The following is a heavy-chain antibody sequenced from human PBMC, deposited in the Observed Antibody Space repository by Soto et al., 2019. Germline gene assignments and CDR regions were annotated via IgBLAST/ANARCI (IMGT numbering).Heavy chain of an antibody. CDR3: ARDEIFVFASGGHHRDY. CDR1: GYTFTGYY. V-gene: IGHV1-2*02. D-gene: IGHD2-15*01. CDR2: INPNSGGT. J-gene: IGHJ4*01. Sequence: GASVKVSCKASGYTFTGYYMHWVRQAPGQGLEWMGWINPNSGGTSYAQKFQGRVAMTRDTSISTAYMELIRLRSDDTAVYYCARDEIFVFASGGHHRDYRGHRTLLPVSS.